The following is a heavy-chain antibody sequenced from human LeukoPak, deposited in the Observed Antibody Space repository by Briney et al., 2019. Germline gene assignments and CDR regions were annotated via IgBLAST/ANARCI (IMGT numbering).Heavy chain of an antibody. V-gene: IGHV3-74*03. J-gene: IGHJ4*02. Sequence: PGGSLRLSCAASGFAFNTYWMHWVRLAPGKGLEWVSNINSDGSRTTYADSVKGRFTISRDNAKNTLYLQMNSLRPEDTAVYYCARDRTYQFDQWGRGTLVTVSS. CDR1: GFAFNTYW. CDR3: ARDRTYQFDQ. CDR2: INSDGSRT. D-gene: IGHD2-2*01.